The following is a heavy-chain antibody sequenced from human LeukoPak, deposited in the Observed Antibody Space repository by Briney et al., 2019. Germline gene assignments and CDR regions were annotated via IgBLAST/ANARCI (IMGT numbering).Heavy chain of an antibody. CDR1: GVPFSNYY. CDR3: TRAVAGHPD. CDR2: INHSGYT. V-gene: IGHV4-34*01. Sequence: SETLSLTCAVSGVPFSNYYWSWVRQPPRQGLEWIGEINHSGYTNYNPSLKSRVTMSIDTSKNQFSLKLTSVTAADTGVYYCTRAVAGHPDWGQGTLVTVSS. J-gene: IGHJ4*02. D-gene: IGHD6-19*01.